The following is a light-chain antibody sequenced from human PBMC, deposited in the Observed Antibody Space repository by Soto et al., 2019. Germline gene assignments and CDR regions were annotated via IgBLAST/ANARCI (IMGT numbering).Light chain of an antibody. V-gene: IGKV4-1*01. CDR3: QQYYSTPLT. CDR1: QSVSTY. CDR2: WAS. Sequence: EIVLTQSTATLSLSPGERATLSCRASQSVSTYLAWYQQKPGQPPKLLVYWASTRESGVPDRFSGSGSGTDFTLTISSLQAEDVAVYYCQQYYSTPLTFGGGTKVDI. J-gene: IGKJ4*01.